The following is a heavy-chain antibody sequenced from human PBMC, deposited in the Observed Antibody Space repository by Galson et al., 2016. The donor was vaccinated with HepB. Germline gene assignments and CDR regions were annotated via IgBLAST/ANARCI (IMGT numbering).Heavy chain of an antibody. CDR3: ARTTGDCGGDCSWFDP. J-gene: IGHJ5*02. V-gene: IGHV1-18*04. CDR1: GYRFPTYG. D-gene: IGHD2-21*02. CDR2: ISANSGNT. Sequence: SVKVSCKASGYRFPTYGISWVRQAPGQGLEWLGWISANSGNTIYAQKFQDRVTMTRDTSASTVYMDLRSLRSDDTAVYYCARTTGDCGGDCSWFDPWGQGTLVTVSS.